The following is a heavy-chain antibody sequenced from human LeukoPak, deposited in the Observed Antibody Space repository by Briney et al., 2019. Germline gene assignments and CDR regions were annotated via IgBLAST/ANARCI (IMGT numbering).Heavy chain of an antibody. J-gene: IGHJ4*02. CDR3: ARRDGYNPFDY. CDR2: IYYSGST. Sequence: SETLSLTCTVSGGSISSSSYYWGWIRQPPGKGLEWIGSIYYSGSTYYNPSLKGRVTISVDTSKNQFSLKLSSVTAADTAVYYCARRDGYNPFDYWGQGTLVTVSS. CDR1: GGSISSSSYY. V-gene: IGHV4-39*07. D-gene: IGHD5-24*01.